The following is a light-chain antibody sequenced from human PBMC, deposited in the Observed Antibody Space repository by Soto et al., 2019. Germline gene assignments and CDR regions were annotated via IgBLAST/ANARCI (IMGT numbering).Light chain of an antibody. CDR2: GAA. CDR1: QSISAY. J-gene: IGKJ5*01. Sequence: DIRMTQSPSSLSASVGDRVTITCRAGQSISAYLNWYQHKAGKPPKLLISGAASLQSGVPSRFSGSGSGTYFTLTINNLQPEDFATYYCQQSYSSPTISFGQGTRLEIK. V-gene: IGKV1-39*01. CDR3: QQSYSSPTIS.